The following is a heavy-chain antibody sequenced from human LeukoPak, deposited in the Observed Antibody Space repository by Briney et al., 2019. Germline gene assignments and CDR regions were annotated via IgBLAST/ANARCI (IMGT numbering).Heavy chain of an antibody. Sequence: GGSLRLSCAASGFTFSSYSMNWVRQAPGKGLEWVSSISSGSTYIYYADSVKGRFTISRDNTKNSLYLQMNSLRAEDTAVYYCARGKVTRDWYFDLWGRGTLVTVSS. J-gene: IGHJ2*01. V-gene: IGHV3-21*01. CDR3: ARGKVTRDWYFDL. CDR2: ISSGSTYI. CDR1: GFTFSSYS. D-gene: IGHD4-17*01.